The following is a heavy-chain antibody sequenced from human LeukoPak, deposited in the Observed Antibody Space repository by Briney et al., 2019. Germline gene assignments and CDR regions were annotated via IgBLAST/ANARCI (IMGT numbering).Heavy chain of an antibody. CDR3: AKDDAWLQYND. V-gene: IGHV3-23*01. J-gene: IGHJ4*02. Sequence: GGTLRLSCVASGFTFSRHGMNWVRQAPGKGLEWVSGISPSGDIKYYVDSVKGRFTVSRNNSKNTLYLQINSLRDEDTAVYYCAKDDAWLQYNDWGQGTLVTVSS. D-gene: IGHD5-24*01. CDR2: ISPSGDIK. CDR1: GFTFSRHG.